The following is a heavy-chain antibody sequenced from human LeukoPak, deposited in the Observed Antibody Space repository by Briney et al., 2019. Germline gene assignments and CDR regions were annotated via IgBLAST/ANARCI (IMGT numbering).Heavy chain of an antibody. V-gene: IGHV3-23*01. J-gene: IGHJ4*02. D-gene: IGHD6-13*01. Sequence: GASLRLSCAASGFTFSSYAMSWVRQAPGKGLEWVSAISGSGGSTYYADSVKGRFTISRDNSKNTLYLQMNSLRAEDTAVYYCAKKKDSYSSSWCYDYWGQGTLVTVSS. CDR1: GFTFSSYA. CDR3: AKKKDSYSSSWCYDY. CDR2: ISGSGGST.